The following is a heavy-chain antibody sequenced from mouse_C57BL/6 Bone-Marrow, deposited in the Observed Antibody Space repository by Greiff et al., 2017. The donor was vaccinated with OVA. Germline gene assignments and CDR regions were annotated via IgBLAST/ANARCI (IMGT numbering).Heavy chain of an antibody. V-gene: IGHV1-81*01. CDR2: IYPRSGNT. CDR1: GYTFTSYG. CDR3: ARIDKRFAY. Sequence: QVQLKESGAELARPGASVKLSCKASGYTFTSYGISWVKQRTGQGLEWIGEIYPRSGNTYYNEKFKGKATLTADKSSSTAYMELRSLTSEDSAVYFCARIDKRFAYWGQGTLVTVSA. J-gene: IGHJ3*01.